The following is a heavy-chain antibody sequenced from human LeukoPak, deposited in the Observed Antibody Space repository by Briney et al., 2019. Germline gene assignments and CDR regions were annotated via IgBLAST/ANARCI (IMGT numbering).Heavy chain of an antibody. CDR3: ARVPGYSSGGAFDI. V-gene: IGHV3-21*01. CDR2: ISSSSSYI. D-gene: IGHD6-19*01. Sequence: PGGSLRLSCAASGFTFSSYSMNWVRQAPGKGLEWVSSISSSSSYIYYADSVKGRFTISRDNAKNSLYLQMNSQRAEDTAVYYCARVPGYSSGGAFDIWGQGTMVTVSS. CDR1: GFTFSSYS. J-gene: IGHJ3*02.